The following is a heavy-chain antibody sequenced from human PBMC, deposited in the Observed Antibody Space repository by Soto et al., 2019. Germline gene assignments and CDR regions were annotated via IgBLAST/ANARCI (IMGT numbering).Heavy chain of an antibody. V-gene: IGHV1-69*01. Sequence: QVQLLQSGSEVREPGSSVRVSCKASGDTFNNHLIAWVRQAPGQGLEWMGGIVPMYGTPHFAQKFQGRVSITADESKSTVYMELNGLGRDDTATFYCARCIQLDHLHGLDVWGQGTTVTVSS. CDR2: IVPMYGTP. CDR1: GDTFNNHL. J-gene: IGHJ6*02. CDR3: ARCIQLDHLHGLDV. D-gene: IGHD3-3*02.